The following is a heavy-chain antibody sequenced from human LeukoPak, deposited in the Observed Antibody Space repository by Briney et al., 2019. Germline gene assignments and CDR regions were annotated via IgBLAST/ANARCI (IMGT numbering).Heavy chain of an antibody. CDR3: ARDKDAFDI. CDR2: IIPIFGTA. J-gene: IGHJ3*02. CDR1: GYTFTGYY. Sequence: SVKVSCKASGYTFTGYYIHWVRQAPGQGLEWMGGIIPIFGTANYAQKFQGRVTITADESTSTAYMELSSLRSEDTAVYYCARDKDAFDIWGQGTMVTVSS. V-gene: IGHV1-69*13.